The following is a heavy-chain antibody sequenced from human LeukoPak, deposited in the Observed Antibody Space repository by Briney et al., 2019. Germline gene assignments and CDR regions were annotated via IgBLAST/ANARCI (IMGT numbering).Heavy chain of an antibody. J-gene: IGHJ6*02. CDR3: AKVEEYYYDSSGSYGMDV. CDR2: ISRASSYI. Sequence: PGGSLRLSCAASGFTFSAYGMNRVRQAPGKGLEWVSSISRASSYIHYTDSVKGRFTISRDNAKNSLYLQMNSLRAEDTAVYYCAKVEEYYYDSSGSYGMDVWGQGTTVTVSS. V-gene: IGHV3-21*01. CDR1: GFTFSAYG. D-gene: IGHD3-22*01.